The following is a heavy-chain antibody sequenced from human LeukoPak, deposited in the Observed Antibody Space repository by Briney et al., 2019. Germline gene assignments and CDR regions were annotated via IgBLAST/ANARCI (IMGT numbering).Heavy chain of an antibody. CDR2: ISSSSSYI. J-gene: IGHJ4*02. D-gene: IGHD4-23*01. Sequence: GGSLRLSCAASGFTFSSYSMNWVRQAPGKGLEWVSSISSSSSYIYYADSVKGRFAISRDNAKNSLYLQMNSLRAEDTAVYYCAPLGGYGGNSGGNSGYWGQGTLVTVSS. V-gene: IGHV3-21*01. CDR3: APLGGYGGNSGGNSGY. CDR1: GFTFSSYS.